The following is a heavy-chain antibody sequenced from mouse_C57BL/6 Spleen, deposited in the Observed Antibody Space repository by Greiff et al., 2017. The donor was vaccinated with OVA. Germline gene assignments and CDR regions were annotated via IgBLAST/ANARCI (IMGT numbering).Heavy chain of an antibody. CDR1: GYTFTGYW. J-gene: IGHJ3*01. Sequence: QVQLKESGAELMKPGASVKLSCKATGYTFTGYWIEWVKQRPGHGLEWIGEILPGSGSTNYNEKFKGKATFTADTSSNTAYMQLSSLTTEDSAIYYCAIYDYDGGAWFAYWGQGTLVTVSA. CDR2: ILPGSGST. CDR3: AIYDYDGGAWFAY. D-gene: IGHD2-4*01. V-gene: IGHV1-9*01.